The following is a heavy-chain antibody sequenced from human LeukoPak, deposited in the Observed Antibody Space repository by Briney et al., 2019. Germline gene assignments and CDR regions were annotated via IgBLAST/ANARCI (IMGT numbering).Heavy chain of an antibody. D-gene: IGHD5-24*01. CDR3: ARRDGYKNLDY. V-gene: IGHV4-59*08. CDR2: IYYSGST. CDR1: GGSFSGYY. Sequence: PSETLSLTCAVYGGSFSGYYWSWIRQPPGKGLEWIGYIYYSGSTNYNPSLKSRVTISVDTSKNQFSLKLSSVTAADTAVYYCARRDGYKNLDYWGQGTLVTVSS. J-gene: IGHJ4*02.